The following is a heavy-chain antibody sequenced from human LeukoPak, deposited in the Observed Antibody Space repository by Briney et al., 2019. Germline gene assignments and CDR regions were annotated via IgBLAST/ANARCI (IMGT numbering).Heavy chain of an antibody. CDR3: ARDTAMVIRY. CDR1: GFTFSSYS. D-gene: IGHD5-18*01. Sequence: GGSLRFSCAASGFTFSSYSMNWVRQAPGKGLEWVSSISSSSSYIYYADSVNGRFTISRDNAKNSLYLQMNSLRAEDTAVYYCARDTAMVIRYWGQGTLVTVSS. J-gene: IGHJ4*02. CDR2: ISSSSSYI. V-gene: IGHV3-21*01.